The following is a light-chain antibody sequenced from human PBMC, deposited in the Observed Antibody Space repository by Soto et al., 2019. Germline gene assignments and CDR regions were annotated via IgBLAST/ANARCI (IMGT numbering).Light chain of an antibody. Sequence: DIQMPQSPSSPSASVGDRVTVTCRTSQDITSYLVWFQQKPGKVPERLIYGATNLQSGVPSRFSGSGSGTEFTLTISSLQPEDFATYYCLQHNRYPWTFGQGTKVDIK. CDR3: LQHNRYPWT. CDR1: QDITSY. V-gene: IGKV1-17*03. CDR2: GAT. J-gene: IGKJ1*01.